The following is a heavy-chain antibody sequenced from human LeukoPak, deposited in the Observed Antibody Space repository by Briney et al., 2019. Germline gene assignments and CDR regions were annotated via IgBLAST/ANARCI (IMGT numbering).Heavy chain of an antibody. J-gene: IGHJ6*02. CDR1: GGSINSGGYS. Sequence: SETLSLPCAVSGGSINSGGYSWTWIRQPPGKGLEWIGCIYHSGSTYNNPSLKSRGTISMDRSKNQFSLKMNSVTAADTAVYFCARDRCGRGWLSERMDGWGQGTTVTVSS. D-gene: IGHD3-22*01. CDR3: ARDRCGRGWLSERMDG. CDR2: IYHSGST. V-gene: IGHV4-30-2*01.